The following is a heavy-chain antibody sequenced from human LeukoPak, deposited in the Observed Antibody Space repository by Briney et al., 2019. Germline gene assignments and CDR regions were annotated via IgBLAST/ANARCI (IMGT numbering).Heavy chain of an antibody. Sequence: GGSLRLSCAASGFTFSGFWMSWVRQAPGKGLEWVANIKGDGTEIHYVDSVKGRFTISRDNAKNSLYLQMNSLRAEDSGVYYCARDWSDLYGSARPIDCWGQGTLVTVSS. D-gene: IGHD3-10*01. V-gene: IGHV3-7*01. CDR2: IKGDGTEI. CDR3: ARDWSDLYGSARPIDC. J-gene: IGHJ4*02. CDR1: GFTFSGFW.